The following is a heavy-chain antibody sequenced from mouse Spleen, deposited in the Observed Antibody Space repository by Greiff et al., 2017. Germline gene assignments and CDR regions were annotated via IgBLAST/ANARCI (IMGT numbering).Heavy chain of an antibody. CDR2: ISSGGST. J-gene: IGHJ1*01. D-gene: IGHD2-9*01. CDR3: ARAYYGYDDWYFDV. V-gene: IGHV5-6-5*01. Sequence: DVKLVESGGGLVKPGGSLKLSCAASGFTFSSYAMSWVRQTPEKRLEWVASISSGGSTYYPDSVKGRFTISRDNARNILYLQMSSLRSEDTAMYYCARAYYGYDDWYFDVWGAGTTVTVSS. CDR1: GFTFSSYA.